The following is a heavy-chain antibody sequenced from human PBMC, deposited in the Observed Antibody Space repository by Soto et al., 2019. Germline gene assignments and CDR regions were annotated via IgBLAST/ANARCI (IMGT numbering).Heavy chain of an antibody. V-gene: IGHV3-33*08. Sequence: PGGSLRLSCAASGFTFSSYGMHWVRQAPGKGLEWVAVIWYDGSNKYYADSVKGRFTISRDNSKNTLYLQMNSLRAEDTAVYYCARTSLVVAAATREDYWGQGTLVTV. J-gene: IGHJ4*02. CDR1: GFTFSSYG. CDR2: IWYDGSNK. CDR3: ARTSLVVAAATREDY. D-gene: IGHD2-15*01.